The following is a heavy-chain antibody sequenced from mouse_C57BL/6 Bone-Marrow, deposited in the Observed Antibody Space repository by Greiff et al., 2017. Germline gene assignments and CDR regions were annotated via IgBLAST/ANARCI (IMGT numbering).Heavy chain of an antibody. Sequence: EVKLVESGGGLVKPGGSLKLSCAASGFTFSSYTMSWVRQTPEKRLEWVATISGGGGNNYYPDSVKGRFLISRDNAKNTLYLQMSSLRSEDTALYYCARRNYAYYAMDYWGQGTSVTVSS. CDR2: ISGGGGNN. CDR1: GFTFSSYT. V-gene: IGHV5-9*01. CDR3: ARRNYAYYAMDY. J-gene: IGHJ4*01. D-gene: IGHD1-1*02.